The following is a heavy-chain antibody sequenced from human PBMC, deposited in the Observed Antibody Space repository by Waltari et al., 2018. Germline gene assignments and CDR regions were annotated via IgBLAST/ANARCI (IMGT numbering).Heavy chain of an antibody. V-gene: IGHV1-2*02. Sequence: QVQLVQSGADVKKPGASVKVSCKASGYSFTGYYMHWVRQAPGQGLEWMGGMNPNSGDANYAQKFQGRVTMARDTSISTAYMDLSRLTSDDTAVYYCARDQLLVEVGGDYGMDVWGQGTTVTVSS. CDR1: GYSFTGYY. D-gene: IGHD2-2*01. CDR3: ARDQLLVEVGGDYGMDV. J-gene: IGHJ6*02. CDR2: MNPNSGDA.